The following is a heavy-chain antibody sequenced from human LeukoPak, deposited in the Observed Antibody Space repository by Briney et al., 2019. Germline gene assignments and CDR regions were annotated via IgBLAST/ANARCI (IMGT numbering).Heavy chain of an antibody. Sequence: PSETLSLTCTVPGGSISSYYWSWIRQPPGKGLEWIGYIYTSGSTNYNPSLKSRVTISVDTSKNQFSLKLSSVTAADTAVYYCARHAVAAAGFYYYYYMDVWGKGTTVTVSS. CDR3: ARHAVAAAGFYYYYYMDV. J-gene: IGHJ6*03. D-gene: IGHD6-13*01. CDR2: IYTSGST. V-gene: IGHV4-4*09. CDR1: GGSISSYY.